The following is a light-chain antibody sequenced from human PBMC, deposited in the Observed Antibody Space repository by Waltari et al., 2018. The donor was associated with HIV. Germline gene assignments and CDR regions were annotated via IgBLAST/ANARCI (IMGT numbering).Light chain of an antibody. J-gene: IGKJ2*01. Sequence: EIVLTQSPATLSLSPGERASLSCRASRSVSSYLAWYQQKPGQAPRLLIYDASNRATGIPPRFSGSGSGTDFTLTISSLEPEDFAVYYCQQRRNWPPYTFGQGTKLEIK. CDR2: DAS. V-gene: IGKV3-11*01. CDR3: QQRRNWPPYT. CDR1: RSVSSY.